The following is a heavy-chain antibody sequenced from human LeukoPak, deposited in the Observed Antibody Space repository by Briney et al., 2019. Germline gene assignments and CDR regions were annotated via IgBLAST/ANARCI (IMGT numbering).Heavy chain of an antibody. J-gene: IGHJ4*02. CDR2: IWYDGSNK. CDR1: GFTFSSYG. Sequence: GGSLSLSCAASGFTFSSYGLNWVRQPPGKGLEWVAVIWYDGSNKYYADSVKGRFTISRDNSKNTLYLQMNSLRAEDTAVYYCAKLPGRAADYWGQGTLVTVSS. CDR3: AKLPGRAADY. V-gene: IGHV3-33*06.